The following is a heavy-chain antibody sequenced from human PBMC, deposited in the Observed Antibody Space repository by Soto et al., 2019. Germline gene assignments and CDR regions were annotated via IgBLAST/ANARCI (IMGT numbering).Heavy chain of an antibody. J-gene: IGHJ5*02. D-gene: IGHD2-2*02. V-gene: IGHV4-38-2*01. CDR2: IYHSGAT. CDR3: VIIGRESTSFYIWFDP. Sequence: RSETLSLTCLVSGYSITSDFYWCWMRAPPGKGLEWIGSIYHSGATYSASSLKRRLTISVATSKNQFSLMLTSVTAAETAVYYCVIIGRESTSFYIWFDPGGQGSLVT. CDR1: GYSITSDFY.